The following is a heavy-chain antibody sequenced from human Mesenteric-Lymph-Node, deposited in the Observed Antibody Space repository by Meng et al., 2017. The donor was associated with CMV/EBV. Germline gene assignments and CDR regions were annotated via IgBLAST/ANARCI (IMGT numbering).Heavy chain of an antibody. J-gene: IGHJ6*02. CDR2: INPNSGGT. V-gene: IGHV1-2*02. CDR3: ARDLDCRLGYCSTMGRYYYYYGMDV. Sequence: ASVKVSCKASGYTFTGYYMHWVRQAPGQGLEWMGWINPNSGGTNYAQKSQGRVTMTRDTSISTAYMELSRLRSDDTAVYYCARDLDCRLGYCSTMGRYYYYYGMDVWGQGTTVTVSS. CDR1: GYTFTGYY. D-gene: IGHD2-2*01.